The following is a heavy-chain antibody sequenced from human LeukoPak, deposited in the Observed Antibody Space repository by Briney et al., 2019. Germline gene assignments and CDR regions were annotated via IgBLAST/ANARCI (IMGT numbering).Heavy chain of an antibody. CDR3: ARFRRDGSNYNDY. V-gene: IGHV3-21*06. Sequence: GVSLRLSCAASGFTFCDYSINWVRQAPGKGLEWVSSISSRSTYVFYADSVKGRFAISRDNAKNSMYLQMNGLRAEDTAVYYCARFRRDGSNYNDYWGQGTLVTVSS. J-gene: IGHJ4*02. CDR1: GFTFCDYS. D-gene: IGHD5-24*01. CDR2: ISSRSTYV.